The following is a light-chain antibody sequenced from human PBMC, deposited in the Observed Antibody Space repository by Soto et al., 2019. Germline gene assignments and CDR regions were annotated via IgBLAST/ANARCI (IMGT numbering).Light chain of an antibody. CDR2: EVS. CDR3: CSSAVSRRV. J-gene: IGLJ1*01. V-gene: IGLV2-23*02. CDR1: SSDVGSYNL. Sequence: QSALTQPASVSGSPGQSITISCTGTSSDVGSYNLVSWYQQHPGKAPKLMIYEVSKRPSGVSNRFSGYKSGNPASPTISGLQAEDEADYYCCSSAVSRRVFGTGTKLTVL.